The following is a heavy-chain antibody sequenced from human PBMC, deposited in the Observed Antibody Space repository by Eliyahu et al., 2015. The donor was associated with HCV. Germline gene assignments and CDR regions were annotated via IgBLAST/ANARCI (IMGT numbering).Heavy chain of an antibody. Sequence: QVHLVQSGAEVKQPGASVRVSCKASGYTFTNFGLSWVRQAPGQGLEWMGSITYDGITNXAQKFQGRVTVXTDRSTXTXYMELRNLRSADTAVYFCARFHGGYGSGSYNFDYWGQGTLVTVSS. CDR2: ITYDGIT. CDR1: GYTFTNFG. D-gene: IGHD3-10*01. V-gene: IGHV1-18*01. CDR3: ARFHGGYGSGSYNFDY. J-gene: IGHJ4*02.